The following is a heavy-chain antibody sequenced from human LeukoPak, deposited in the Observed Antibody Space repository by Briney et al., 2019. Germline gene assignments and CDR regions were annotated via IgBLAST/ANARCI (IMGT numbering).Heavy chain of an antibody. CDR2: IIPIFGTA. Sequence: SVKVSCKASGGTFTSYAISWVRQAPGQGLEWMGGIIPIFGTANYAQKFQGRVTITADKSTSTAYMELSSLRSEDTAVYYCACGVGATSPPDYWGQGTLVTVSS. CDR3: ACGVGATSPPDY. J-gene: IGHJ4*02. D-gene: IGHD1-26*01. V-gene: IGHV1-69*06. CDR1: GGTFTSYA.